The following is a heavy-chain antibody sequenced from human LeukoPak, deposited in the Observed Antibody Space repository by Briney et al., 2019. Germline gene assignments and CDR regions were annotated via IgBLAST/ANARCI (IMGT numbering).Heavy chain of an antibody. J-gene: IGHJ4*02. CDR2: IYYSGGT. D-gene: IGHD2-15*01. CDR1: GGSISSYY. V-gene: IGHV4-59*08. Sequence: SETLSLTCTVSGGSISSYYWSWIRQPPGKGLEWIGYIYYSGGTNYNPSLKSRVTISVDTSKNQFSLKLSSVTAADTAVYYCARHEESVGYFDYWGQGTLVTVSS. CDR3: ARHEESVGYFDY.